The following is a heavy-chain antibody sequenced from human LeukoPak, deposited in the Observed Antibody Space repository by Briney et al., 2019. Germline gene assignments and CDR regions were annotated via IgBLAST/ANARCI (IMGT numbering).Heavy chain of an antibody. CDR3: AKDRVFYGDYFDY. CDR1: GFTLSSYA. Sequence: GASLRLSCAASGFTLSSYAMSWVRQAPGKGLEWVSAISGSGGSTYYADSVKGRFTISRDNSKNTLYLQMNSLRAEDTAVYYCAKDRVFYGDYFDYWGQGTLVTVSS. CDR2: ISGSGGST. V-gene: IGHV3-23*01. D-gene: IGHD4-17*01. J-gene: IGHJ4*02.